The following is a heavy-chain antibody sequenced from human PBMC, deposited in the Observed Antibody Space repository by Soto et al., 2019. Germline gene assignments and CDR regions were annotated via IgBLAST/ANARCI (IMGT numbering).Heavy chain of an antibody. CDR3: ARDKRDLRFLEWSYYFGY. Sequence: QVQLVESGGGVVQPGRSLRLSCAASGFTFSSYAMHWVRQAPGKGLEWVAVISYDGSNKYYADSVKGRFTISRDNSKNTLYLQVNSLRAEDTAVYYCARDKRDLRFLEWSYYFGYWGQGTLVTVSS. CDR2: ISYDGSNK. CDR1: GFTFSSYA. J-gene: IGHJ4*02. V-gene: IGHV3-30-3*01. D-gene: IGHD3-3*01.